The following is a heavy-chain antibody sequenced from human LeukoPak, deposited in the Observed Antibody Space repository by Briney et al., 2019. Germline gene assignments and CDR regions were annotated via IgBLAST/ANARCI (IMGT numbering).Heavy chain of an antibody. V-gene: IGHV3-23*01. D-gene: IGHD3-22*01. CDR1: GFTFSSYA. Sequence: GGSLRLSCAASGFTFSSYAMSWVRQAPGKGLEWVSGISGSGGSTFYADSVKGRFTISRDNSKNTLYLQMNSLRAEDTAVYYCARVLITMIVVEKDAFDIWGQGTMVTVSS. CDR2: ISGSGGST. J-gene: IGHJ3*02. CDR3: ARVLITMIVVEKDAFDI.